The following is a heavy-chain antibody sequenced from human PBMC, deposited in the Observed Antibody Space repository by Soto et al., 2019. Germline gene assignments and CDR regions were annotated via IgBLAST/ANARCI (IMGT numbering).Heavy chain of an antibody. CDR1: GYTLNNYG. J-gene: IGHJ2*01. D-gene: IGHD2-2*01. CDR3: ARTSILGWYFDI. V-gene: IGHV1-18*01. Sequence: QVQLVQSGAEVKKPGASVKVSCKASGYTLNNYGISWVRQAPGQGLEWTGWISGYNGNTNYAQKLQGRVTMTTDTSRSTAYMELRSLRSDDTAVYYCARTSILGWYFDIWGRGTLVTVSS. CDR2: ISGYNGNT.